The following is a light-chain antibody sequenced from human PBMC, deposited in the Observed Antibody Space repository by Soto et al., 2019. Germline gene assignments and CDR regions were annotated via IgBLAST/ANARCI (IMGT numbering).Light chain of an antibody. J-gene: IGKJ2*01. CDR3: QQSYSFPYT. V-gene: IGKV1-39*01. Sequence: DSQMTQSPSSLSASVGDRVTITCRPSQTISNYLNWYQQKPGKAPKFLIYAASTLQNGVHSRFSVRTSGADVTLTINGLQPEDFATYYSQQSYSFPYTFGQGTNLEI. CDR2: AAS. CDR1: QTISNY.